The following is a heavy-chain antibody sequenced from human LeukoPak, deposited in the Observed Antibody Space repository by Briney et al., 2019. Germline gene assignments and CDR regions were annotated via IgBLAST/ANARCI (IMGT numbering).Heavy chain of an antibody. J-gene: IGHJ6*02. D-gene: IGHD3-22*01. CDR1: GGSISSYY. V-gene: IGHV4-59*01. CDR3: ARDGSSGYYYGTPGYYYYYGMDV. CDR2: IYYSGST. Sequence: SETLSLTCTVSGGSISSYYWSWIRQPPGKGLEWIGYIYYSGSTNYNPSLKSRVTISVDTSKNQFSLKLSSVTAEDTAVYYCARDGSSGYYYGTPGYYYYYGMDVWGQGTTVTVSS.